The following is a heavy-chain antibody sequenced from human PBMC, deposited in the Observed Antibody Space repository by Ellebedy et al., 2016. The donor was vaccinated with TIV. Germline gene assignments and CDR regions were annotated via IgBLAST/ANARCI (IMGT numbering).Heavy chain of an antibody. CDR3: ARDSRPITPPFDY. Sequence: ASVKVSXXASGYTFTSYAMHWVRQAPGQRLEWMGWINAGNGNTKYSQKFQGRVTITRDTSASTAYMELSSLRSEDTAVYYCARDSRPITPPFDYWGQGTLVTVSS. D-gene: IGHD5-12*01. CDR1: GYTFTSYA. CDR2: INAGNGNT. V-gene: IGHV1-3*01. J-gene: IGHJ4*02.